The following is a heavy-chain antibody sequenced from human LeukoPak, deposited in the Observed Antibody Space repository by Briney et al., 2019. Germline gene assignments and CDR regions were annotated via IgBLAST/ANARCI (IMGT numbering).Heavy chain of an antibody. V-gene: IGHV3-23*01. CDR3: AKGRTGYSYGYGIDY. J-gene: IGHJ4*02. CDR1: AFTFSTYA. Sequence: GGSLRLSCAASAFTFSTYAMTWVRQAPGKGLGWVSAISGSDGSTYYANSVKGRFTISRDNSKNTLYLQMNSLRAEVTAVYYCAKGRTGYSYGYGIDYWGQGTLVTVSS. D-gene: IGHD5-18*01. CDR2: ISGSDGST.